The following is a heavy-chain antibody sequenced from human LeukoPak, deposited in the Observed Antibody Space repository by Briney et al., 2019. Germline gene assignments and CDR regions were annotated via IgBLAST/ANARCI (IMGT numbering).Heavy chain of an antibody. J-gene: IGHJ4*02. CDR3: ARRMAAPGTWYTSPFDY. D-gene: IGHD6-13*01. V-gene: IGHV5-51*01. CDR1: GYSFTSYW. Sequence: PGESLKISCKGSGYSFTSYWIGWVRQMPGKGLEWMGIIYPGDSDTRYSPSFQGQVTISADKSISTAYLQWSSLKASDTAMYYCARRMAAPGTWYTSPFDYWGQGTLVTVSS. CDR2: IYPGDSDT.